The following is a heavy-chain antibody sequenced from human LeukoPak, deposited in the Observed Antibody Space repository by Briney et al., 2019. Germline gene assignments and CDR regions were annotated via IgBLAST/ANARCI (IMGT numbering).Heavy chain of an antibody. Sequence: TSSETLSLTCAVYGGSFSGYYWSWIRQPPGKGLEWIGEINHSGSTNYNPSLKSRVTISVDTSKNQFSLKLSSVTAADTAVYYCARGLFGKRRGSSWSLYYYYYYYMDVWGKGTTVTVSS. J-gene: IGHJ6*03. CDR2: INHSGST. CDR3: ARGLFGKRRGSSWSLYYYYYYYMDV. D-gene: IGHD6-13*01. CDR1: GGSFSGYY. V-gene: IGHV4-34*01.